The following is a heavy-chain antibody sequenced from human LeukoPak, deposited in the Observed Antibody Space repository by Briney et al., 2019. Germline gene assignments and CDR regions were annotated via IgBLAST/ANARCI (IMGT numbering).Heavy chain of an antibody. Sequence: GESLKISCKGSGYTFTNFWIGWVRQMPGKGLERMGIIYPGDSDTRYSPSFQGQGTISVDKSISTTYLQWNSLKASDTAMYYCARHIGLVAPDGFDIWGQGTMVTVSS. J-gene: IGHJ3*02. CDR1: GYTFTNFW. CDR2: IYPGDSDT. D-gene: IGHD2-8*02. V-gene: IGHV5-51*01. CDR3: ARHIGLVAPDGFDI.